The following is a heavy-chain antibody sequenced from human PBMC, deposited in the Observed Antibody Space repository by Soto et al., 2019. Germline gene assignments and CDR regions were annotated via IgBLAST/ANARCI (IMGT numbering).Heavy chain of an antibody. Sequence: SETLSLTCTVSGGSISSYYWSWIRQPPGKGLEWIGCIYYSDSTYYNPSLKSRVTISVDTSKNHFSLKLTSVTAADTAVYYCARPGGSGWFYFDSWGQGSQVTVS. CDR1: GGSISSYY. CDR2: IYYSDST. V-gene: IGHV4-59*08. CDR3: ARPGGSGWFYFDS. J-gene: IGHJ4*02. D-gene: IGHD6-13*01.